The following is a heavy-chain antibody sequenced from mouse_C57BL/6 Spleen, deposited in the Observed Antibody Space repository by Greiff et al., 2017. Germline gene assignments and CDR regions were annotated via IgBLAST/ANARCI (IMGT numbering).Heavy chain of an antibody. D-gene: IGHD1-1*01. Sequence: QVQLQQPGAELVKPGASVKLSCKASGYTFTSYWMQWVKQRPGQGLEWIGEIDPSDSYTNYNQKFKGKATLTVDTSSSTAYMQLSSLTSEDSAVYYCARSTPEGPFDYWGQGTTLTVSS. CDR1: GYTFTSYW. V-gene: IGHV1-50*01. CDR2: IDPSDSYT. CDR3: ARSTPEGPFDY. J-gene: IGHJ2*01.